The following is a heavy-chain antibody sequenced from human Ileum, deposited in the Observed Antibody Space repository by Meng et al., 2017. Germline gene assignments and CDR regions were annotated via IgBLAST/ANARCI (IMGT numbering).Heavy chain of an antibody. CDR1: GFTLSSYG. J-gene: IGHJ4*02. D-gene: IGHD1-1*01. V-gene: IGHV3-23*04. Sequence: EVWWGGSGVGLVQPGGSLGLSCAASGFTLSSYGMSWVRQAPGKGLEWVSIISPSGGSTYYADSVKGRFTISRDISKNTLFLQMNSLRAEDTAVYYCAKEGLLGAPWYDASFDSWGQGTLVTVSS. CDR2: ISPSGGST. CDR3: AKEGLLGAPWYDASFDS.